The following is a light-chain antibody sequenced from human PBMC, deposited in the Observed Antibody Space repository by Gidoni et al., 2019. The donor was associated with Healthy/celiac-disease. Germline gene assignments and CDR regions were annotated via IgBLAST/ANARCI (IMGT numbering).Light chain of an antibody. J-gene: IGKJ1*01. CDR1: QSVSSY. CDR3: QQRSNWLTWT. CDR2: DAS. V-gene: IGKV3-11*01. Sequence: ELVLTQSPATLSLSPGERAPLSCRASQSVSSYLAWYQQKPGQAPRLLIYDASNRATGIPARFSGSGSGTDFTLTISSLEPEDFAVYYCQQRSNWLTWTFGQGTKVEIK.